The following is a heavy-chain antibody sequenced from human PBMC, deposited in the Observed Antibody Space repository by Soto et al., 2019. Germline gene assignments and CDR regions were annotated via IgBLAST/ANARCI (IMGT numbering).Heavy chain of an antibody. Sequence: SETLSLTCTVSGGSISSGGYYWSWIRQHPGKGLEWIGYIYYSGSTYYNPSLKSRVTISVDTSKNQFSLKLSSATAADTAVYYCARESVVRGVVVITTFIDYWGQGTLVTVSS. J-gene: IGHJ4*02. CDR2: IYYSGST. V-gene: IGHV4-31*03. CDR3: ARESVVRGVVVITTFIDY. CDR1: GGSISSGGYY. D-gene: IGHD3-22*01.